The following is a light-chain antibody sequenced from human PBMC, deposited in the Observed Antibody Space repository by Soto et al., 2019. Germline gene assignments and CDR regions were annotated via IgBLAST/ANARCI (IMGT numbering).Light chain of an antibody. CDR2: AVS. Sequence: QSALTQPASVSGSPGQSITISCTGTASDVGGYNYVSWYQQHPGKAPKLMIHAVSNRPSGISSRFSGSKSGNTASLTISGLQSEDEADYYCQSYDSTLSARYVFGTGTKVTV. CDR3: QSYDSTLSARYV. J-gene: IGLJ1*01. V-gene: IGLV2-14*01. CDR1: ASDVGGYNY.